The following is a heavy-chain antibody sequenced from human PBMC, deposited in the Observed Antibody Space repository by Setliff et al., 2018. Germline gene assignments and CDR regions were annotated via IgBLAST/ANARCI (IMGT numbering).Heavy chain of an antibody. Sequence: SETLSLTCTVSGYSISSGYYWGWIRQPTGKGLEWIGYIYYNGTTRYSPSLKSRVTISVDTSKNQFSLRLTSVTAADTAVYYCTSTPRGGINITTRAGAFDSWGQGTLVTVSS. D-gene: IGHD6-6*01. J-gene: IGHJ4*02. CDR1: GYSISSGYY. CDR3: TSTPRGGINITTRAGAFDS. CDR2: IYYNGTT. V-gene: IGHV4-61*10.